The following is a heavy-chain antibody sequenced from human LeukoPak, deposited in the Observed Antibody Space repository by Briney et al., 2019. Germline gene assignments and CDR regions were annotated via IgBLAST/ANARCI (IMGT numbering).Heavy chain of an antibody. CDR1: GGYISSYY. V-gene: IGHV4-59*01. Sequence: NPSGTLCLTCTVSGGYISSYYWSWIRQPPGKGLEWIGYIYYSGSSSYNPSLKSRVTISVDTSKNQFSLKLSSVTAADTAVYYCARSRYYGDSDYWGQGTLVTVSS. CDR2: IYYSGSS. CDR3: ARSRYYGDSDY. J-gene: IGHJ4*02. D-gene: IGHD3-22*01.